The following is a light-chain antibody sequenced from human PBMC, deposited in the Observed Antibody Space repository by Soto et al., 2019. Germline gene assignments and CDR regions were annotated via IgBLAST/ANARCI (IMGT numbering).Light chain of an antibody. CDR1: QSVSSY. J-gene: IGKJ4*01. CDR2: DAS. Sequence: EIVLTQSPATLSLSPGERATLSCRASQSVSSYLAWYQQKPGQAPRLLIYDASNRATGSPARFSGSGSVTDFTLTISSLETEDVAVYYCQQRSNWPLTFGGGTKVEIK. V-gene: IGKV3-11*01. CDR3: QQRSNWPLT.